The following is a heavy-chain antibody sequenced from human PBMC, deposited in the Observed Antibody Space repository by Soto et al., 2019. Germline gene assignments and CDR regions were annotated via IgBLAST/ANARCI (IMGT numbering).Heavy chain of an antibody. Sequence: SETLSLTCTVSGGSISSSSYYWGWIRQPPGKGLEWIGSIYYSGSTFYNPSLKSRVTISVDTSKNQFSLKLSSVTAADTAVYYCARSYYYDSSGYYSYYYYYYGMDVWGQGTTVTVSS. CDR1: GGSISSSSYY. CDR2: IYYSGST. CDR3: ARSYYYDSSGYYSYYYYYYGMDV. J-gene: IGHJ6*02. D-gene: IGHD3-22*01. V-gene: IGHV4-39*07.